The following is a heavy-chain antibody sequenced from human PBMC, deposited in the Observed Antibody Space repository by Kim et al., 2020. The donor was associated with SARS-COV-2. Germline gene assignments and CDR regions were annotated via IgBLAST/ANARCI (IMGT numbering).Heavy chain of an antibody. CDR3: AREPSTYFDY. Sequence: GGSLRLSCVVSGFTVSNTYMSWVRQAPGKGLEWVSIIYGGGSTYYADSVKGRFTISRDDSKNTVYLQMNSLRAEDTAVYFCAREPSTYFDYWGQGTLGTGSS. CDR2: IYGGGST. J-gene: IGHJ4*02. CDR1: GFTVSNTY. V-gene: IGHV3-66*01.